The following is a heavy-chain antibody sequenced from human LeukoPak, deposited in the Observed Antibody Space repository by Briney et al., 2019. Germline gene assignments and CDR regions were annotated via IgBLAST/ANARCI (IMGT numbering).Heavy chain of an antibody. CDR2: NYNRGTT. J-gene: IGHJ4*02. V-gene: IGHV4-59*01. Sequence: SETLSLTCSVSGGSISTYYWSWIRQPPGKGLEWIGYNYNRGTTNYNPSLKSRVTISVDRSKNQFSLSLTSVTAAATAVYYCARERASAGPHFEHWGRGILVTVSS. D-gene: IGHD6-13*01. CDR3: ARERASAGPHFEH. CDR1: GGSISTYY.